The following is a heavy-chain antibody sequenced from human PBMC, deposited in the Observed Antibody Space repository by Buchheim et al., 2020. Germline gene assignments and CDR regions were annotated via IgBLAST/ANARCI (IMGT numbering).Heavy chain of an antibody. J-gene: IGHJ3*02. V-gene: IGHV4-34*01. CDR1: GGSFSGYY. D-gene: IGHD3-22*01. CDR3: ARGYYDSRETYPDI. CDR2: INHSGST. Sequence: QVQLQQWGAGLLKPSETLSLTRAVYGGSFSGYYWSWIRQPPGKGLEWIGEINHSGSTNYNPSLKSRVTISVDTSKNHFSLNLSSVTAADTAVYYCARGYYDSRETYPDIWGQGT.